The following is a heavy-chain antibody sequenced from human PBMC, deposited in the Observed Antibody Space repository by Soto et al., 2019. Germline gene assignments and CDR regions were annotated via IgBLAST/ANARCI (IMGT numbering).Heavy chain of an antibody. CDR2: ISPNNGET. D-gene: IGHD3-10*01. J-gene: IGHJ4*02. Sequence: ASVKASCKGSGYTFTAYTIIWVRQAPGQGLEWMGWISPNNGETGSAQSLQGRLTMTTDTSTATVYMELRGLTSDDTAVYYCARDIGSHYLPIDYWGQGTLVTVSS. CDR3: ARDIGSHYLPIDY. CDR1: GYTFTAYT. V-gene: IGHV1-18*01.